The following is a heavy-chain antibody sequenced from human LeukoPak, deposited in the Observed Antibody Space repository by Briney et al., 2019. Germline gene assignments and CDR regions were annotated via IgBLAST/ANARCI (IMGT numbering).Heavy chain of an antibody. CDR3: ARLILSSWYAFDI. CDR1: GGSISSYY. D-gene: IGHD6-13*01. CDR2: IHYSGST. J-gene: IGHJ3*02. Sequence: SETLSLTCTVSGGSISSYYWSWIRQPPGKGLEWIGYIHYSGSTNYNPSLKSRVTISADTSKNQFSLKLSSVTTADTAVYYCARLILSSWYAFDIWGQGTMVTVSS. V-gene: IGHV4-59*01.